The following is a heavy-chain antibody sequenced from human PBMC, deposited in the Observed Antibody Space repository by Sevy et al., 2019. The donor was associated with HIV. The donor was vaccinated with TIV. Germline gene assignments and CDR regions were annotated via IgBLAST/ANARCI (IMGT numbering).Heavy chain of an antibody. J-gene: IGHJ4*02. CDR3: TTYDFWSGYYTNIDY. D-gene: IGHD3-3*01. CDR1: GFTFGDYA. CDR2: IRSKAYGGTT. Sequence: GGSLRLSCTASGFTFGDYAMSWFRQAPVKGLEWVGFIRSKAYGGTTEYAASVKGRFTISRDDSKSIAYLQMNSLKTEDTAVYYCTTYDFWSGYYTNIDYWGQGTLVTVSS. V-gene: IGHV3-49*03.